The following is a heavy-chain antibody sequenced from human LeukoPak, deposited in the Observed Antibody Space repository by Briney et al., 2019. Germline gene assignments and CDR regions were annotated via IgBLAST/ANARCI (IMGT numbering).Heavy chain of an antibody. CDR3: AEDGRYCTTSSCYLWYFDL. D-gene: IGHD2-2*01. CDR2: ISNSGSTT. J-gene: IGHJ2*01. Sequence: SGGSLRLSCAASGFTFNNYAMTWVRQAPRKGLEWVSSISNSGSTTYYADSVKGRFTISRDNSKNTVYLQLNSLRAEDTAIYYCAEDGRYCTTSSCYLWYFDLWGRGTLVTVSS. CDR1: GFTFNNYA. V-gene: IGHV3-23*01.